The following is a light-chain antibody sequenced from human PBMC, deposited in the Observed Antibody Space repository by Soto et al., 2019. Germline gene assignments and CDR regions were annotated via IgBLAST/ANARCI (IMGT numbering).Light chain of an antibody. V-gene: IGKV3-20*01. CDR2: GAS. CDR1: QSVSSS. J-gene: IGKJ4*01. CDR3: QQYASAPHT. Sequence: EIVLTQSPGTLSLSPGERATLSCRASQSVSSSLSWYQQKPGQAPRLLFYGASNRATAIPDRFSGSGFGTDFTLTITRLEPEDFAVYYCQQYASAPHTFGGGTKVDIK.